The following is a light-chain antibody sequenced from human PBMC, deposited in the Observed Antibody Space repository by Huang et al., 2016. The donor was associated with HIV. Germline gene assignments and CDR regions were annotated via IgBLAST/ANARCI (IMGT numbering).Light chain of an antibody. Sequence: EIVMTQSPATLSVSPGERATLSCRASQRVSSNLAWYPQKPGQAPRLLIYGASTRATGIPARFSGRGSGTEFTLTISSLQSEDFAVYYCQQYNNWPRTFGQGTKVEIK. CDR3: QQYNNWPRT. CDR1: QRVSSN. CDR2: GAS. J-gene: IGKJ1*01. V-gene: IGKV3-15*01.